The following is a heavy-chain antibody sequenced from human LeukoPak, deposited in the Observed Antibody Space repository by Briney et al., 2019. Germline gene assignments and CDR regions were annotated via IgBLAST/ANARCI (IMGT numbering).Heavy chain of an antibody. CDR3: ARAPERWYSYGSYTYYYMDV. CDR1: GSSISSYY. CDR2: IYYSGST. Sequence: SETLSLTCTVSGSSISSYYWSWIRQPPGKGLEWIGYIYYSGSTNYNPSLKSRVTISVDTSKNQFSLKLRSVTAADTTVYYCARAPERWYSYGSYTYYYMDVWGKGTTVTVSS. J-gene: IGHJ6*03. D-gene: IGHD5-18*01. V-gene: IGHV4-59*12.